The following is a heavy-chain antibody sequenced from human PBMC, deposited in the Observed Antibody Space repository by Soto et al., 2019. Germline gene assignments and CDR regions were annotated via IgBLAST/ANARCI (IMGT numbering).Heavy chain of an antibody. V-gene: IGHV5-10-1*01. CDR2: IDPSDSNN. J-gene: IGHJ5*02. Sequence: LGESLKIYCKGSGYSFTRYWISWVRQMPGKGLEWMGRIDPSDSNNNYGPTFQGHVTMSVDKSTSTAYLQGSSLKASDTAMYYCARMDGLVRGITKNWFDPRGQGHLVPVSP. D-gene: IGHD3-10*01. CDR1: GYSFTRYW. CDR3: ARMDGLVRGITKNWFDP.